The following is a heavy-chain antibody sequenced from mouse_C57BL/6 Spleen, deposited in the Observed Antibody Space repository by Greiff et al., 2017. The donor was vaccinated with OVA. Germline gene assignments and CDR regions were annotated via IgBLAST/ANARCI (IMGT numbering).Heavy chain of an antibody. D-gene: IGHD4-1*01. CDR3: ARGELVYDD. CDR2: IDPYSGGT. CDR1: GYTFTSYW. V-gene: IGHV1-72*01. Sequence: QVQLQQPGAELVKPGASVKLSCKASGYTFTSYWMHWVKQRPGRGLEWVGRIDPYSGGTKYNEKFKSKATLTVDKPSSTAYMQLSSLTSADSAVYNCARGELVYDDWGQGTTLTVSS. J-gene: IGHJ2*01.